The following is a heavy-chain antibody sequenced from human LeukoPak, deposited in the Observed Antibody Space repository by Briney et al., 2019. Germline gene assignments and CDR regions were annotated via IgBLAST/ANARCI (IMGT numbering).Heavy chain of an antibody. J-gene: IGHJ4*02. Sequence: PGGSLRLSCAASGFTFSSYAMPWVRQAPGKGLEWVAVISYDGSNKYYADSVKGRFTTSRDNSKNTLYLQMNSLRAEDTAVYYCARGHVSTDYITMVRGVKGSGFDYWGQGTLVTVSS. V-gene: IGHV3-30-3*01. CDR1: GFTFSSYA. CDR2: ISYDGSNK. D-gene: IGHD3-10*01. CDR3: ARGHVSTDYITMVRGVKGSGFDY.